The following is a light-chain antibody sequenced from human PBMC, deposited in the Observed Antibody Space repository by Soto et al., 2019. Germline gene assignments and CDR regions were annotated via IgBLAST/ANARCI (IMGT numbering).Light chain of an antibody. CDR2: AAS. CDR1: QDIQNY. Sequence: DIQMTQSPSSLSASVGDRVTITCQASQDIQNYINWYQHTPGKAPKLLIYAASSLQSGVPSRFSGSGSGTDFTLTISSLQPEDFATYYCQQSYSTPLTFGPGTKVDIK. CDR3: QQSYSTPLT. J-gene: IGKJ3*01. V-gene: IGKV1-39*01.